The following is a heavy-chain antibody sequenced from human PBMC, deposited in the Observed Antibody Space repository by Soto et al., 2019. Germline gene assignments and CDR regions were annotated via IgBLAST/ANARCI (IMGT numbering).Heavy chain of an antibody. CDR3: AKGVVFVASNLEGKDV. CDR1: GFTFSSYG. J-gene: IGHJ6*02. V-gene: IGHV3-30*18. CDR2: ISYDGSNK. Sequence: GGSLRLSCAASGFTFSSYGMHWVRQAPGKGLEWVAVISYDGSNKYYADSVKGRFTISRDNSKNTLYLQMNSLRAEDTAVYYCAKGVVFVASNLEGKDVWCQGPTVTVSS. D-gene: IGHD2-15*01.